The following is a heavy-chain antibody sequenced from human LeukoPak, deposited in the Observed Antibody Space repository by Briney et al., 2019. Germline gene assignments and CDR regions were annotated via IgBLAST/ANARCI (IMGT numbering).Heavy chain of an antibody. CDR1: GFTFSSYG. CDR3: AKGKDSSGWYLDFDY. J-gene: IGHJ4*02. Sequence: GGSLRLSCAASGFTFSSYGMTWVRQAPGKGLEWVSAISGSGGSTHYADSVKGRFTISRDNSKNTLYLQMNSLRAEDTAVYYCAKGKDSSGWYLDFDYWGQGTLVTASS. D-gene: IGHD6-19*01. CDR2: ISGSGGST. V-gene: IGHV3-23*01.